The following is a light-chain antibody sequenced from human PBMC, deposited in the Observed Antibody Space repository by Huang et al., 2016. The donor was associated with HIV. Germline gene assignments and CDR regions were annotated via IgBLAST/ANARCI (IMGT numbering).Light chain of an antibody. Sequence: IQMTQSPSTLSASVGDRVTITCRASQSVSDWLAWYQQKPGKAPDLLIYKASNLEDGVPVRFSGTGSGTEFTLTISSLQSDDSATYYCQQYSSYSSWTFGQGTRVQIK. CDR2: KAS. V-gene: IGKV1-5*03. CDR3: QQYSSYSSWT. J-gene: IGKJ1*01. CDR1: QSVSDW.